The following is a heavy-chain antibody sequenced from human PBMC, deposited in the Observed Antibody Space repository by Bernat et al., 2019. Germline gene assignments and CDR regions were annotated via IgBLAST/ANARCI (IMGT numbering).Heavy chain of an antibody. J-gene: IGHJ4*02. CDR2: IYYIGSA. CDR3: ARPRRRGGDYKY. Sequence: VSCDSISSIGFYWGWIRQPPGKGLELIWSIYYIGSAYYNPSLKSRATISVDTSKNQFSLKLNSVTAADTAVYYCARPRRRGGDYKYWGQGTLV. V-gene: IGHV4-39*01. CDR1: CDSISSIGFY. D-gene: IGHD4-17*01.